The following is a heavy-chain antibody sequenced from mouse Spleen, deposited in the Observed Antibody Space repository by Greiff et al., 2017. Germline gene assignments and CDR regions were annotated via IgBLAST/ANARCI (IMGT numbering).Heavy chain of an antibody. CDR3: TRSYGYWYYFDY. V-gene: IGHV1S22*01. D-gene: IGHD2-2*01. CDR2: IYPGSGST. Sequence: LQQPGSELVRPGASVKLSCKASGYTFTSYWMHWVKQRPGQGLEWIGNIYPGSGSTNYDEKFKSKATLTVDTSSSTAYMQLSSLTSEDSAVYYCTRSYGYWYYFDYWGQGTTLTVSS. CDR1: GYTFTSYW. J-gene: IGHJ2*01.